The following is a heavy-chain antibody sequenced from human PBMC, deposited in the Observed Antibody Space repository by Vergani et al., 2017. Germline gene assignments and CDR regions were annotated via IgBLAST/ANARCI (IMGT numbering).Heavy chain of an antibody. J-gene: IGHJ6*02. CDR2: IYTSGST. CDR3: AREGDWNDKFYYYYYGMDV. D-gene: IGHD1-1*01. Sequence: QLQLQESGPGLVKPSETLSLTCTVSGGSISSGSYYWSWIRQPAGKGLEWIGRIYTSGSTNYNPSLKSRVTISVDTSKNQFSLKLSSVTAADTAVYYGAREGDWNDKFYYYYYGMDVWGQGTTVTVSS. CDR1: GGSISSGSYY. V-gene: IGHV4-61*02.